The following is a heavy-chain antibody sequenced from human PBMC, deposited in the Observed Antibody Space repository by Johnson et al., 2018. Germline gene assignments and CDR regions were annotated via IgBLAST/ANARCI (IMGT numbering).Heavy chain of an antibody. V-gene: IGHV3-9*01. Sequence: VQLVQSGGGLVQPGRSXRLSCVASGFTFDDYAMHWVRQAPGKGLEWVSGISWNSGTIGYADSVKGRFTISRDNAKNSLYLQMNSLRAEDTALEYFAKDKVMGGRYSEPRGGYYYYYYMDVWGKGTTVTVSS. CDR3: AKDKVMGGRYSEPRGGYYYYYYMDV. J-gene: IGHJ6*03. CDR1: GFTFDDYA. D-gene: IGHD1-26*01. CDR2: ISWNSGTI.